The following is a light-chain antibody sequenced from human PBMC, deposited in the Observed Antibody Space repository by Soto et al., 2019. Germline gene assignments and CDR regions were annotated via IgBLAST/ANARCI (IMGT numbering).Light chain of an antibody. CDR1: TGDLNDFDS. V-gene: IGLV2-14*03. Sequence: QSVLAQPASLSVSPGQSSTISCTGPTGDLNDFDSVSWYQHRPGEAPELKIFDVTYRPSGVSDRFSGSRSGSTASLTISGLQAEDEAEYYCVSYRNPGTYVFGPGTKVTVL. CDR3: VSYRNPGTYV. J-gene: IGLJ1*01. CDR2: DVT.